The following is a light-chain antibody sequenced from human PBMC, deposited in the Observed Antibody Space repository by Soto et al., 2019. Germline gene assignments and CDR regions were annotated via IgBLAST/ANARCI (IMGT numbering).Light chain of an antibody. V-gene: IGKV1-33*01. CDR1: QDISNY. Sequence: DLQMTQSPPSLSASVGDRVTITCQASQDISNYVNWYQQKLGKAPKLLIYDASTLETGVASRFSGSGSGTDFTLTISSLQPEDSATYYCQHFDSLPLSFGPGTKVQIK. CDR3: QHFDSLPLS. CDR2: DAS. J-gene: IGKJ3*01.